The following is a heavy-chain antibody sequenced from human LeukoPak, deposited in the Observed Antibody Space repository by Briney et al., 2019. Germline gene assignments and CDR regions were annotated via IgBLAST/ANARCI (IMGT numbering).Heavy chain of an antibody. CDR2: THHSGVT. CDR1: GYSISSNYY. J-gene: IGHJ6*02. D-gene: IGHD2-15*01. CDR3: ARSTPDCSGGSCYYYGMDV. Sequence: MSSETLSLTCTVSGYSISSNYYWGWIRQRPGKGLEWIGSTHHSGVTYYNPSLKSRVTLSLDSSKSQFALKVTSVTAADTAVYYCARSTPDCSGGSCYYYGMDVWGQGTTVTVSS. V-gene: IGHV4-38-2*02.